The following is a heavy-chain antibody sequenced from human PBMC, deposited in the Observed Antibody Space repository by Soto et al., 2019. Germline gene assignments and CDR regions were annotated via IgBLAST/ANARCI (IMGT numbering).Heavy chain of an antibody. V-gene: IGHV4-39*01. J-gene: IGHJ4*02. D-gene: IGHD3-3*01. CDR2: IYYSGST. Sequence: SETLSLTCTVSGGSISSSSYYWGWIRQPPGKGLEWIGSIYYSGSTYYNPSLKSRVTISVDTSKNQFSLKLSSVTAADTAVYYCASQDDTPKTIFGVVNTQDYWGQGTLVTVSS. CDR3: ASQDDTPKTIFGVVNTQDY. CDR1: GGSISSSSYY.